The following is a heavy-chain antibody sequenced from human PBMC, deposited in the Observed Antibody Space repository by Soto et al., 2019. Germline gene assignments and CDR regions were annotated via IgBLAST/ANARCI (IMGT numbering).Heavy chain of an antibody. Sequence: QVQLVQSGPEVRKPGSSVKVSCKASGGTFSSSSISWVRQAPGQGLEYMGGIVPVFDATNYAQSFQDRVTITADESTATAYMEQSSLRSEDTAVYYCATPSSGYDFVFDNCGQSTLVTVSS. D-gene: IGHD5-12*01. CDR3: ATPSSGYDFVFDN. CDR1: GGTFSSSS. CDR2: IVPVFDAT. V-gene: IGHV1-69*01. J-gene: IGHJ4*02.